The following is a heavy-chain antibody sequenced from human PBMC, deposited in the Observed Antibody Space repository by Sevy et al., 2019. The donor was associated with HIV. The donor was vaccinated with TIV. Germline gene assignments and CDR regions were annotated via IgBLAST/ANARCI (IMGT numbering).Heavy chain of an antibody. CDR2: INPNSGGT. CDR1: GYTFTEYF. D-gene: IGHD6-6*01. CDR3: ARVLRSSSGTDY. Sequence: ASVKVSCKASGYTFTEYFMHWVRQAPGQGLEWMGWINPNSGGTNYAQKFQGRVTMTRDTSISTAYMELTRLRSDDTAVYYCARVLRSSSGTDYWGQGTLVTVSS. J-gene: IGHJ4*02. V-gene: IGHV1-2*02.